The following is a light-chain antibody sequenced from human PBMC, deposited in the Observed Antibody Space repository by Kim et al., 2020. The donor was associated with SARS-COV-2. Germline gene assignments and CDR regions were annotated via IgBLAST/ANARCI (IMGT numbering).Light chain of an antibody. Sequence: ALGRTATIPCGGSNIENKNVHWSHQRPGQAPGVVMYRDKKRPSGIPGRLSGSNSGNTATLTIIRVEAGDEGDYYCQVWDTRTVVFGGGTKLAVL. V-gene: IGLV3-9*01. CDR1: NIENKN. CDR2: RDK. J-gene: IGLJ2*01. CDR3: QVWDTRTVV.